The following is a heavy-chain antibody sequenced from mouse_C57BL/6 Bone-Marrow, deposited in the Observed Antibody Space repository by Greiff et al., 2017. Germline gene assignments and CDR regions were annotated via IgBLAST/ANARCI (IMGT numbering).Heavy chain of an antibody. CDR3: ARAYYGNYWYFDV. V-gene: IGHV1-55*01. CDR1: GYTFTSYW. CDR2: IYPGSGST. J-gene: IGHJ1*03. D-gene: IGHD2-10*01. Sequence: QVQLQQPGAELVKPGASVKMSCTASGYTFTSYWITWVKQRPGQGLEWIGGIYPGSGSTNYNEKFKCKATLTVDTSSSADYMQLSSLTSKDSAVYYCARAYYGNYWYFDVWGRGNTVTVTA.